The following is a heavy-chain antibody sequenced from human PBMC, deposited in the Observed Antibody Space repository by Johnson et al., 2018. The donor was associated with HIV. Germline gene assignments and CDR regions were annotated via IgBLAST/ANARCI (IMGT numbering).Heavy chain of an antibody. V-gene: IGHV3-11*05. D-gene: IGHD3-22*01. CDR1: GFTFSDYY. CDR2: ISSGGT. Sequence: QVQLVESGGGLVKPGGSLRLSCAASGFTFSDYYMSWIRQAPGKGLEWVSHISSGGTGYADSVKGRFTIPRDNAKNSLYLQMNSLRAEDTALYYCAKYYYDSSGYDAFDIWGQGTMVTVSS. CDR3: AKYYYDSSGYDAFDI. J-gene: IGHJ3*02.